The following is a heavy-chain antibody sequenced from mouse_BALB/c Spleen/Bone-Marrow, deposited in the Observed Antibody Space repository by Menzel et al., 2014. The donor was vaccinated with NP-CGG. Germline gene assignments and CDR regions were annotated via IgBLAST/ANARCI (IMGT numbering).Heavy chain of an antibody. J-gene: IGHJ3*01. Sequence: EVQLQQSGAELVEPGASVKLSCTASGFNIKDTYMHWVKQRPEQGLEWIGRIDPANGDTKYDPKFQGKATITADTSSNTAYLQLSSLTSEDTAVYYCAVYDYEGFAYWGQGTLVTVSA. CDR3: AVYDYEGFAY. D-gene: IGHD2-4*01. V-gene: IGHV14-3*02. CDR1: GFNIKDTY. CDR2: IDPANGDT.